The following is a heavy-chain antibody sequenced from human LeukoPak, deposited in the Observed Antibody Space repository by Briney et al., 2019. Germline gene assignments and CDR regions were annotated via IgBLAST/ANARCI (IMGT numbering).Heavy chain of an antibody. Sequence: GGSLRLSCAASGSTFSSYGMSWVRQAPGKGLEWVAGISGSGGSTNYADSVKGRFSISRDNPKNTLYLQMNSLRAEDTAVYFCAKRGVVIRVVLVGFHKEAYYFDSWGQGALVTVSS. V-gene: IGHV3-23*01. CDR2: ISGSGGST. CDR3: AKRGVVIRVVLVGFHKEAYYFDS. D-gene: IGHD3-10*01. CDR1: GSTFSSYG. J-gene: IGHJ4*02.